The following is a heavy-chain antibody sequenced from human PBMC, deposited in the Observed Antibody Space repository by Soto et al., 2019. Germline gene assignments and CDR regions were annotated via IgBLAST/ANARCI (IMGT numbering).Heavy chain of an antibody. D-gene: IGHD2-15*01. CDR1: GYTFTSYG. V-gene: IGHV1-18*04. Sequence: ASVKVSCKASGYTFTSYGISWVRQAPGQGLDWMGWISAYNGNTKYAQDLQGRVTMTTDTSTSTAYMELRSLRSDDTAMYYCARFSGGSYNTYFFYYGMDVWGQGTTVTVS. CDR3: ARFSGGSYNTYFFYYGMDV. CDR2: ISAYNGNT. J-gene: IGHJ6*02.